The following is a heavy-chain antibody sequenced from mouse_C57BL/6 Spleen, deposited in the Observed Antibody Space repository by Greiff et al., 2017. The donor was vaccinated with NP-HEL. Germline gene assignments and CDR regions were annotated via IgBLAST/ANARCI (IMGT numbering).Heavy chain of an antibody. CDR2: IYPGDGDT. V-gene: IGHV1-82*01. CDR1: GYAFSSSW. J-gene: IGHJ4*01. D-gene: IGHD2-4*01. CDR3: ARRTYYDYDDYAMDY. Sequence: VQLQQSGPELVKPGASVKISCKASGYAFSSSWMNWVKQRPGKGLEWIGRIYPGDGDTNYNGKFKGKATLTADKSSSTAYMQLSSLTSEDSAVYFCARRTYYDYDDYAMDYWGQGTSVTVSS.